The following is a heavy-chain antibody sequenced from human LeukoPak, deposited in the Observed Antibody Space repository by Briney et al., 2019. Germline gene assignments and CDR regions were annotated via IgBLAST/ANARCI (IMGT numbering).Heavy chain of an antibody. CDR1: GGSFSGYY. J-gene: IGHJ4*02. CDR3: ARQNSGYDPIVVVVAATGFDY. Sequence: SETLSLTCAVYGGSFSGYYWSWIRQPPGKGLEWIGEINHSGSTNYNPSLKSRVTISVDTSKNQFSLKLSSVTAADTAVYYCARQNSGYDPIVVVVAATGFDYWGQGTLVTVSS. CDR2: INHSGST. V-gene: IGHV4-34*01. D-gene: IGHD2-15*01.